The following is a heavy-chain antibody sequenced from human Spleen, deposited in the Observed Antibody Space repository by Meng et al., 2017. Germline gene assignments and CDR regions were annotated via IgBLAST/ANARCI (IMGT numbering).Heavy chain of an antibody. D-gene: IGHD4-11*01. CDR3: ARGPTTVAHDFDY. CDR2: INHRGNT. J-gene: IGHJ4*02. Sequence: QGQLRQLGAGLLKPSETLALTCVVSGGSFSDYYWSWTRQSPGKGLEWIGEINHRGNTNYNSFLESRVTISVDTSQNSLSLKLSSVTAADSAVYYCARGPTTVAHDFDYWGQGTLVTVSS. CDR1: GGSFSDYY. V-gene: IGHV4-34*01.